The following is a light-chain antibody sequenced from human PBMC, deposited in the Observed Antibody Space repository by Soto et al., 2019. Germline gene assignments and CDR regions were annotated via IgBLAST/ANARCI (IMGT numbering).Light chain of an antibody. CDR1: SSDVGGYNY. CDR2: EVT. Sequence: QSALTQPASVSGSPGQSITISCTGSSSDVGGYNYVSWYQQQPGKAPTLMMYEVTHRPSGVSNRFSGSKSGNTASLTISGLQAEDEADYYCSSYTSSSTLGVFGTGTQLTVL. CDR3: SSYTSSSTLGV. V-gene: IGLV2-14*01. J-gene: IGLJ1*01.